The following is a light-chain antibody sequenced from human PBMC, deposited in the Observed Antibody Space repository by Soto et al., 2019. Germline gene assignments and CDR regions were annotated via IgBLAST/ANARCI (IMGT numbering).Light chain of an antibody. Sequence: DIVMTQSPLSLPVTPGEPASLSCRSSQSLVHSNGYNYLDWYLQKPGQSPQLLIYLGSNRASGVPDRFSGSGSGTDFTLRISRVEAEDVGVYFCMQGTHWPYTFGQGTKLEIK. CDR1: QSLVHSNGYNY. CDR3: MQGTHWPYT. CDR2: LGS. V-gene: IGKV2-28*01. J-gene: IGKJ2*01.